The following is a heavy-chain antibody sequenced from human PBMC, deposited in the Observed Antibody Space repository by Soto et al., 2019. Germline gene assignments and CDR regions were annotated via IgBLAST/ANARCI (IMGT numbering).Heavy chain of an antibody. CDR1: GFTFSSYE. CDR2: ISSSGSTI. V-gene: IGHV3-48*03. D-gene: IGHD3-3*01. CDR3: ARDPTGEEWLPYNWFDP. J-gene: IGHJ5*02. Sequence: EVQLVESGGGLVQPGGSLRLSCAASGFTFSSYEMNWVRQAPGKGLEWVSYISSSGSTIYYADSVKGRFTISRDNAKNSLYLQMNSLRAEDTAVYYCARDPTGEEWLPYNWFDPWGQGTLVTVSS.